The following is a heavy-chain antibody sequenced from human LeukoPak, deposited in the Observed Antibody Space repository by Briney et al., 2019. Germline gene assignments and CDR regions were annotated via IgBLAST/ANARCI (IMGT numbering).Heavy chain of an antibody. CDR2: IYDSGST. J-gene: IGHJ1*01. CDR1: GGSIRSSYYY. CDR3: ARGPSYFQH. V-gene: IGHV4-39*01. Sequence: PSETLSLTCTVSGGSIRSSYYYWGWIRQPPGKGLEWIGSIYDSGSTYYNPSLKSRVTISVDTSKNQFSLKLNSVTPEDTAVYYCARGPSYFQHWGQGTLVTVSS.